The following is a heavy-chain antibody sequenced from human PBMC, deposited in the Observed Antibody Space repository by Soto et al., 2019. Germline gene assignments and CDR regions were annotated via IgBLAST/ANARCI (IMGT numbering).Heavy chain of an antibody. CDR1: GYTFTSYG. V-gene: IGHV1-18*01. CDR3: ARDSGYDYVWGSYRYTENWFDP. Sequence: QVQLVQSGAEVKKPGASVKVSCKASGYTFTSYGISWVRQAPGQGLEWMGWISAYNGNTNYAQKLQGRVTMTTDTSTSTAYMELRSLRSDDTAVYYCARDSGYDYVWGSYRYTENWFDPWGQGTLVTVSS. J-gene: IGHJ5*02. CDR2: ISAYNGNT. D-gene: IGHD3-16*02.